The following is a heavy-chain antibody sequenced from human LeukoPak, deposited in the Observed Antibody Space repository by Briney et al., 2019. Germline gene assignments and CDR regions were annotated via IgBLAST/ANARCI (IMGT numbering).Heavy chain of an antibody. CDR3: ARGGYYWGA. V-gene: IGHV3-7*01. J-gene: IGHJ5*02. CDR1: GFTFSSYW. CDR2: IKEDGSEQ. D-gene: IGHD1-1*01. Sequence: PGGSLRLSCAASGFTFSSYWMSWVRQAPGKGLGWVASIKEDGSEQYYVDSVKGRFTISRDNAKNSLYLQMNSLRAEDMAVYYCARGGYYWGAWGQGTLVTVSS.